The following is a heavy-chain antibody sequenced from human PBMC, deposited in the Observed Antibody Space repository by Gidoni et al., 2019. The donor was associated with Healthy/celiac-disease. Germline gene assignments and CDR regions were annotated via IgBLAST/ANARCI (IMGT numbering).Heavy chain of an antibody. Sequence: EVQLVESGGGLVQPGGSLRLSCAASGFTFSSFAMSWGRQAPGKGLEWVSAISGSGSSTYYADSVKGRFTISRDNSKNTLYLQMNSLRAEDTAVYYCASGGYCSGGSCYPFDYWGQGTLVTVSS. CDR3: ASGGYCSGGSCYPFDY. D-gene: IGHD2-15*01. J-gene: IGHJ4*02. CDR2: ISGSGSST. CDR1: GFTFSSFA. V-gene: IGHV3-23*04.